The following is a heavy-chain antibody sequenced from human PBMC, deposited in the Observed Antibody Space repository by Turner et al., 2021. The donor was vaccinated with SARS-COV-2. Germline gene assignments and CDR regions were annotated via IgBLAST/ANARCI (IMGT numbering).Heavy chain of an antibody. CDR2: IKEDGTSK. Sequence: EVQLVESGGGLVQPGGSLRPSCVGSGFTFSRYWMGWVRQAPGKGLEWVANIKEDGTSKYYVDSVKGRFTTSRDNAENSVYLEMNSLRVEDTAVYYCARHGSWNYDSWGQGTLVTVSS. CDR1: GFTFSRYW. CDR3: ARHGSWNYDS. V-gene: IGHV3-7*01. J-gene: IGHJ5*01. D-gene: IGHD1-7*01.